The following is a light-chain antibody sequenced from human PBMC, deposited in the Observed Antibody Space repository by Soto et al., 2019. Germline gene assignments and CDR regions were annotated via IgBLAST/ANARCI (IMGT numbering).Light chain of an antibody. Sequence: EIVITQSPATLAVSAGERATLSCRARQSVRSNLAWYQQKPGQAPRLLIYDASTRATGIPARFSGSGSGTEFILTISSLQSEDFGVYYCHQYNNWPPITFGQGTRLEI. V-gene: IGKV3D-15*01. CDR2: DAS. CDR3: HQYNNWPPIT. CDR1: QSVRSN. J-gene: IGKJ5*01.